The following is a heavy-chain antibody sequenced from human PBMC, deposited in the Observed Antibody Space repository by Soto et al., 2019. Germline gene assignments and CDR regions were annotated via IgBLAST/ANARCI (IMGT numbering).Heavy chain of an antibody. Sequence: QVQLVQSGGEVKKPGASIKVSCKTSGYTFTSFGVSWVRQAPGQGLEWMGWVSGYNGKTKYAQTLQGRVTMTADRSTSTAYMELRGLRSDDTAVYFCARDKMIDDFGLGTYDYWGQGTTVTVSS. CDR3: ARDKMIDDFGLGTYDY. CDR1: GYTFTSFG. J-gene: IGHJ4*02. CDR2: VSGYNGKT. D-gene: IGHD3-10*01. V-gene: IGHV1-18*04.